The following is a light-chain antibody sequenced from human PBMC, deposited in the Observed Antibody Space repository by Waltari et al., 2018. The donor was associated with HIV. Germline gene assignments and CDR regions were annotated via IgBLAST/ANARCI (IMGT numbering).Light chain of an antibody. J-gene: IGKJ2*01. CDR3: QQYTIYSYT. V-gene: IGKV1-5*03. CDR2: KAS. Sequence: DIQMTQSPSTLSASVGDRVTITCRASQNIDNWLAWYQQKPGKAPKLLISKASDLESGVPSRISGSGFGTEFTLTSSSLQPDDFATYYCQQYTIYSYTVGQGTKLEI. CDR1: QNIDNW.